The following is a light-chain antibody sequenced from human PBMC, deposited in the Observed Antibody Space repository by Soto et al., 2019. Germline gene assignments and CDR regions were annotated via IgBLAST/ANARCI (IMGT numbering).Light chain of an antibody. J-gene: IGKJ1*01. CDR3: QHYNSYWT. Sequence: DIQMTQSPSTLSASVGDRVTITCRASQSISSWLAWYQQKPGKAPKLLIYKASSLESGVPSRFSGSRSGTEFTLTISCLQPDDFATYYCQHYNSYWTFGQGTKVEIK. CDR2: KAS. V-gene: IGKV1-5*03. CDR1: QSISSW.